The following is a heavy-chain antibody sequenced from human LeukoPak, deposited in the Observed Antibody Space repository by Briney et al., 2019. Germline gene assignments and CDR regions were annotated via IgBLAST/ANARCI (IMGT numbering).Heavy chain of an antibody. Sequence: PGGSLRLSCAASGCTFSNYWMAWVRQAPGKGPEWVANINLDGSQKYYVDSVKGRFTISRDNAENSLYLHMNRLRAEDTALYYCARKRPNYFDYWGQGTLVTVSS. V-gene: IGHV3-7*01. J-gene: IGHJ4*02. CDR1: GCTFSNYW. CDR3: ARKRPNYFDY. CDR2: INLDGSQK.